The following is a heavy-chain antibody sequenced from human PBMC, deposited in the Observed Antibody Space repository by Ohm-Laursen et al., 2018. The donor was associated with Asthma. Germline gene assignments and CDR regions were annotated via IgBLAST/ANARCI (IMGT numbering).Heavy chain of an antibody. V-gene: IGHV3-30-3*01. CDR1: GFTFRSYA. Sequence: SLRLSCSASGFTFRSYAMHWVCQAPGKGLEWVAVISYDGSNKYYADSVKGRFTISRDNSKNTLYLQMNSLRAEDTAVYYCASEVVVVPAAKHYYYYYGMDVWGQGTTVTVSS. D-gene: IGHD2-2*01. J-gene: IGHJ6*02. CDR3: ASEVVVVPAAKHYYYYYGMDV. CDR2: ISYDGSNK.